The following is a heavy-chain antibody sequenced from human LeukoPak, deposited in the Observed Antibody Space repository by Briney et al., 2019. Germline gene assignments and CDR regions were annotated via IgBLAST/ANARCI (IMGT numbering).Heavy chain of an antibody. J-gene: IGHJ6*02. CDR2: ISYDGSNK. CDR3: AREGNRGGIVVVPAAIIYGMDV. CDR1: GFTFSSYA. V-gene: IGHV3-30*04. Sequence: GSLRLSCAASGFTFSSYAMHWVRRAPGKRLEWVAVISYDGSNKYYADSVKGRFTISRDNSKNTLYLQTNSLRAEDTAVYYCAREGNRGGIVVVPAAIIYGMDVWGQGTTVTVSS. D-gene: IGHD2-2*01.